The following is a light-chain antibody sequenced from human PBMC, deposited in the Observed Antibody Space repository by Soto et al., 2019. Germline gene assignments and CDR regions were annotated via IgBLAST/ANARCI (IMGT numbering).Light chain of an antibody. Sequence: QSALTQPRSVSGSPGQSVTLSCTGTSSDVGGYHYVSWYQHHPGKAPKIIIFDVNQRPSGVPDRFSGSKSGNTASLTISGLQTEDEADYYCATWDDSLNGYVFGTGTKLTVL. CDR1: SSDVGGYHY. V-gene: IGLV2-11*01. CDR2: DVN. CDR3: ATWDDSLNGYV. J-gene: IGLJ1*01.